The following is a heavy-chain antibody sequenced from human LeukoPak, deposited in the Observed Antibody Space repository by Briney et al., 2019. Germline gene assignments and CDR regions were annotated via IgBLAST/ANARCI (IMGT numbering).Heavy chain of an antibody. J-gene: IGHJ4*02. CDR3: TRHETSIDY. CDR2: IRSKGNNYAT. Sequence: GGSLRLSCAASGFTFSSYGMHWVRQASGKGLEWVGHIRSKGNNYATAYAASVKGRFTISRDDSKNTAYLQMDSLKTEDTAVYYCTRHETSIDYWGQGTLVTVSS. D-gene: IGHD1-7*01. CDR1: GFTFSSYG. V-gene: IGHV3-73*01.